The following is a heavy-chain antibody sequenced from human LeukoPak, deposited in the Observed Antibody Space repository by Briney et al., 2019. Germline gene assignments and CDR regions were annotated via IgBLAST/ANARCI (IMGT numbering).Heavy chain of an antibody. CDR3: ARRTDYSGWYYFDH. CDR2: IYSSGST. D-gene: IGHD6-19*01. J-gene: IGHJ4*02. Sequence: PSETLSLTCTVSGGSISSYYWTWIRQPPGKGREWITSIYSSGSTSYNPSLKSRVTISVDTSKNQFSLKLRSVTAADTAVYYCARRTDYSGWYYFDHWGQGILVTVSS. CDR1: GGSISSYY. V-gene: IGHV4-59*01.